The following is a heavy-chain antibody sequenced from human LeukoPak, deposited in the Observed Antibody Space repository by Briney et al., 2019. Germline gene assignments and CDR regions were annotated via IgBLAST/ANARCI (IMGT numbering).Heavy chain of an antibody. CDR3: ARDRTEITVRGSHNWFDP. CDR1: GGSINGYY. V-gene: IGHV4-4*07. CDR2: IYNSESI. Sequence: SETLSLTCTVSGGSINGYYWSWIRQPAGKGLEWIGRIYNSESINYNPSLKSRVTMSIDTSKNQFSLKLKSVTAADTAVYYCARDRTEITVRGSHNWFDPWGQGTLVTVSS. D-gene: IGHD4-11*01. J-gene: IGHJ5*02.